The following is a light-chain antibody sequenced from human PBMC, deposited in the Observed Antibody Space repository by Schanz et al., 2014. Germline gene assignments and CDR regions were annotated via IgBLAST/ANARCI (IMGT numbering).Light chain of an antibody. CDR2: DVS. Sequence: QSALTQPASVSGSPGQSITISCTGTSSDVGGYNYVSWYQQHPGKAPKLMIYDVSNRPSGVSIRFSGSTSGNTASLTISGLQAEDEADYYCSSYAGSNNLVFGGGTKLTVL. CDR3: SSYAGSNNLV. J-gene: IGLJ3*02. CDR1: SSDVGGYNY. V-gene: IGLV2-14*01.